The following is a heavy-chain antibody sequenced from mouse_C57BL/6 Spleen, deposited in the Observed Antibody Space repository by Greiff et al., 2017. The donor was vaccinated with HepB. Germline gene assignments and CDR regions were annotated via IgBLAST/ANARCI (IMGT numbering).Heavy chain of an antibody. V-gene: IGHV1-52*01. Sequence: QVQLKQPGAELVRPGSSVKLSCKASGYTFTSYWMHWVKQRPIQGLEWIGNIDPSDSETHYNQKFKDKATLTVDKSSSTAYMQLSSLTSEDSAVYYCARGYDGLDYWGQGTTLTVSS. CDR2: IDPSDSET. CDR1: GYTFTSYW. D-gene: IGHD2-3*01. CDR3: ARGYDGLDY. J-gene: IGHJ2*01.